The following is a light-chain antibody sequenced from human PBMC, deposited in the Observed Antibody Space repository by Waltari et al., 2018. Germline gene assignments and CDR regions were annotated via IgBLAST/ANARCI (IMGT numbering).Light chain of an antibody. V-gene: IGKV3-11*01. J-gene: IGKJ4*01. CDR2: DSS. Sequence: IVLTQSPATLSLSPGERATLSCRASQNVRSNLAWYQQKLGHPPRLVIYDSSNRAAGIPARFSGSGSGTDFTLTITSLEPEDSALYYCQQRSDWPLTFGGGTKVEI. CDR3: QQRSDWPLT. CDR1: QNVRSN.